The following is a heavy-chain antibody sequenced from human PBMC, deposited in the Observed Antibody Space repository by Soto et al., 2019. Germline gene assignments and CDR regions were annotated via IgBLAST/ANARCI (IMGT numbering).Heavy chain of an antibody. CDR2: ISSSGSTI. CDR1: GFTFSSYE. V-gene: IGHV3-48*03. CDR3: ARDGAIFGVVIPGWPGYGMDV. D-gene: IGHD3-3*01. J-gene: IGHJ6*02. Sequence: EVQLVESGGGLVQPGGSLRLSCAASGFTFSSYEMNWVRQAPGKGLEWVSYISSSGSTIYYADSVKGRFTISRDNAKNSLYLQMNSLRAEDTAVYYCARDGAIFGVVIPGWPGYGMDVWGQGTTVTVSS.